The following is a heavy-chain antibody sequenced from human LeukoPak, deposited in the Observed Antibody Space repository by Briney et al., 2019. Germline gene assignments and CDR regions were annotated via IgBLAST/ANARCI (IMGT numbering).Heavy chain of an antibody. CDR2: INHSGST. J-gene: IGHJ5*02. Sequence: PSETLSLTCAVYGGSFSGYYWSWIRQPPGKGLEWIGEINHSGSTNYNPSLKSRVTISVDTSKNQFSLKLSSVTAADTAVYYCARATVIYSYAWFDPWGQGTLVTVSS. CDR1: GGSFSGYY. D-gene: IGHD4-17*01. CDR3: ARATVIYSYAWFDP. V-gene: IGHV4-34*01.